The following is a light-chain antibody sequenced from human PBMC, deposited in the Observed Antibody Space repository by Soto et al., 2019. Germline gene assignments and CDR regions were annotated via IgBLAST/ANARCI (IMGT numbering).Light chain of an antibody. CDR1: QSVSSY. V-gene: IGKV3-11*01. CDR3: QQRSSWPAT. Sequence: EVVMTQSPATLSVSPGERATLSCRASQSVSSYLAWYQQKPGQAPRLLIYDASNRATGIPGRFSGSGSGTDFTLTISSLEPEDFAVYYCQQRSSWPATFGPGTKVDIK. J-gene: IGKJ3*01. CDR2: DAS.